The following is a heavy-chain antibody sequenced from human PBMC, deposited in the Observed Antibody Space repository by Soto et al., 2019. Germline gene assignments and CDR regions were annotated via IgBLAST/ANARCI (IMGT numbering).Heavy chain of an antibody. D-gene: IGHD6-6*01. CDR3: ARTLGSSSSRWFDP. Sequence: SETLSLTCTVSGGSISSGGYYWSWIRQHPGKGLEWIGYIYYSGSTYYNPSLKSRVTISVDTSKNQFSLKLSSVTAADTAVYYCARTLGSSSSRWFDPWGQGTLVTVSS. J-gene: IGHJ5*02. CDR2: IYYSGST. V-gene: IGHV4-31*03. CDR1: GGSISSGGYY.